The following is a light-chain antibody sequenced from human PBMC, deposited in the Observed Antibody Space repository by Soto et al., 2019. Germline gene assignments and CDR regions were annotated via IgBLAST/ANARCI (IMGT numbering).Light chain of an antibody. V-gene: IGKV3-20*01. Sequence: EILLTQSPGTLSLSPGERATLSCRASQSVSDSYLAWYQQKPGQAPRLLMYGASSRATGIPDRFSGSGSGTDFTLTISRLEPEDFALYYCQQYGSSPLTFGQGTKVDIK. CDR1: QSVSDSY. CDR3: QQYGSSPLT. CDR2: GAS. J-gene: IGKJ1*01.